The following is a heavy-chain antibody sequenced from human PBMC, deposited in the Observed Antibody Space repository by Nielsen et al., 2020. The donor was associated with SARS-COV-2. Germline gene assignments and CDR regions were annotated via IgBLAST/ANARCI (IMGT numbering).Heavy chain of an antibody. J-gene: IGHJ6*02. CDR2: IWYDGSNK. Sequence: GGSLRLSCAASGFTFSSYGMHWVRQAPGKGLEWVAVIWYDGSNKYYADSVKGRFTISRDNSKNTLYLQMNSLRAEDTAIYFCARDQLGYCSSTSCYGSGMDVWGHGTTVTVSS. D-gene: IGHD2-2*01. V-gene: IGHV3-33*01. CDR3: ARDQLGYCSSTSCYGSGMDV. CDR1: GFTFSSYG.